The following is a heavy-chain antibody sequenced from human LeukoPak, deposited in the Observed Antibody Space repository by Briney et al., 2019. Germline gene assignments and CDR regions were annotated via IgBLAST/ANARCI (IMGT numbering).Heavy chain of an antibody. CDR1: GFTFSSYS. Sequence: GGSLRLSCAASGFTFSSYSMNWVRQAPGKGLEWVAVISYDGSNKYYADSVKGRFTISRDNSKNTLYLQMNSLRAEDTAVYYCARGDSLNYWGQGTLVTVSS. D-gene: IGHD3-22*01. CDR2: ISYDGSNK. V-gene: IGHV3-30*03. CDR3: ARGDSLNY. J-gene: IGHJ4*02.